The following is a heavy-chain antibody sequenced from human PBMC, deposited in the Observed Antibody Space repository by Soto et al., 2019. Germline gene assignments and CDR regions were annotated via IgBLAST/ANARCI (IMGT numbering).Heavy chain of an antibody. CDR2: IIPLHNTT. D-gene: IGHD3-3*01. J-gene: IGHJ6*02. Sequence: ASVKVSCKVSGGAFTNYSLNWVRHSPGQGLEWLGGIIPLHNTTNYAQKLQGRVTMTTDTSASTAYMELRSLRSDDTAVYYCARDRYYDFWSGPHYYYYGMDVWGQGTTVTVSS. CDR1: GGAFTNYS. CDR3: ARDRYYDFWSGPHYYYYGMDV. V-gene: IGHV1-18*01.